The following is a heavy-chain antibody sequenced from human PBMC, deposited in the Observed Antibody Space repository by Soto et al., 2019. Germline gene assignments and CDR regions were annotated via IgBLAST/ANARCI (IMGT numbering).Heavy chain of an antibody. D-gene: IGHD6-13*01. V-gene: IGHV3-48*03. CDR3: ARDSSYSSSWYSPNAFDI. Sequence: GVLRLSCAASRFTFSSYEMNWVRQAPGKGLEWVSYISSSGSTIYYADSVKGRFTISRDNAKNSLYLQMNSLRAEDTAVYYCARDSSYSSSWYSPNAFDIWGQGTMVTVSS. J-gene: IGHJ3*02. CDR2: ISSSGSTI. CDR1: RFTFSSYE.